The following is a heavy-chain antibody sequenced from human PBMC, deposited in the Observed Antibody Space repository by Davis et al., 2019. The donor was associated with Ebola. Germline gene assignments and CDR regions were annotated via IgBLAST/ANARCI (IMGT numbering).Heavy chain of an antibody. CDR2: MNPNSGNT. CDR3: ARGRHRNYYYGMDV. J-gene: IGHJ6*02. V-gene: IGHV1-8*01. CDR1: GYTFTSYD. Sequence: ASVKVSCKASGYTFTSYDINWVRQATGQGLEWMGWMNPNSGNTGYAQKFQGRVTMTRNTSISTAYMELSSLRSEDTAVYYCARGRHRNYYYGMDVWGQGTTVTVSS.